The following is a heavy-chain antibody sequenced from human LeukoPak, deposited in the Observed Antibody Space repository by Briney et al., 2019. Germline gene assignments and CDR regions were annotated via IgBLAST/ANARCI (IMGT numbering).Heavy chain of an antibody. CDR1: GFTFSRYE. CDR2: ITSSGSPI. Sequence: PGGSLRLSCAASGFTFSRYEMNWVRQAPGKELEWVSYITSSGSPIFYADSVKGRFTVSRDNAKNSPYLQMNSLRAEDTAVYYCARALRLGATVWGQGTMVTVSS. J-gene: IGHJ3*01. CDR3: ARALRLGATV. D-gene: IGHD3-16*01. V-gene: IGHV3-48*03.